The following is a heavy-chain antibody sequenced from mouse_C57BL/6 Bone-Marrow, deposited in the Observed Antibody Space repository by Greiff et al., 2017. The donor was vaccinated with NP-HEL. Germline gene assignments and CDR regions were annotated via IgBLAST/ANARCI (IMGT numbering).Heavy chain of an antibody. V-gene: IGHV1-55*01. CDR3: ARFYDGYYNFDY. CDR1: GYTFTSYW. J-gene: IGHJ2*01. Sequence: QVQLQQPGAELVKPGASVKMSCKASGYTFTSYWITWVKQRPGQGLEWIGDIYPGSGSTNYNEQFKSKATMTVDTSSSTAYMQLSSLTSEDSAVYYCARFYDGYYNFDYWGQGTTLTVSS. D-gene: IGHD2-3*01. CDR2: IYPGSGST.